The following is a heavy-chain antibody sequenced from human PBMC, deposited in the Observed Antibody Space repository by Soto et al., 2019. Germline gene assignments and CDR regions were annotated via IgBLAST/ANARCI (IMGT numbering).Heavy chain of an antibody. V-gene: IGHV4-30-4*01. CDR2: ITYSGFT. CDR3: ARGTRIASAGYYFDF. CDR1: GDSLSSGDYY. D-gene: IGHD6-25*01. J-gene: IGHJ4*02. Sequence: KPSETLSLTCTVSGDSLSSGDYYWSWIRQPPGKGLEWIGYITYSGFTYNNPSLKSRLSISVDTSKNQFSLRLSSVTAADTAVFYCARGTRIASAGYYFDFWGPGTLVTVSS.